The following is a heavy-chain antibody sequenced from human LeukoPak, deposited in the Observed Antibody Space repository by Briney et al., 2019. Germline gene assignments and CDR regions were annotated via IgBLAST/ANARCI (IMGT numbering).Heavy chain of an antibody. J-gene: IGHJ6*03. CDR2: VYNSGNT. Sequence: GSLRLSCTASGFTFGDYVMSWVRQAPGKGLEWIGYVYNSGNTNYNPSLKSRVTISVDTSKNQFSLKLSSVTAADTAVYYCARRGYYMDVWGKGITVTVSS. CDR1: GFTFGDYV. CDR3: ARRGYYMDV. V-gene: IGHV4-59*01.